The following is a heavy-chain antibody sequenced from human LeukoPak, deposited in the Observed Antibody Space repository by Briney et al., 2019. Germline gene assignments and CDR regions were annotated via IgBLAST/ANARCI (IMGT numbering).Heavy chain of an antibody. Sequence: PGGSLRLSCAASGFAFSSYAMHWVRQAPGKGLEWVAVISYDGSNKYYADSVKGRFTISRDNSKNTLYLQMSSLRAEDTAVYYCAGPIFGVVMNPFDYWGQGTLVTVSS. CDR1: GFAFSSYA. D-gene: IGHD3-3*01. CDR2: ISYDGSNK. CDR3: AGPIFGVVMNPFDY. V-gene: IGHV3-30-3*01. J-gene: IGHJ4*02.